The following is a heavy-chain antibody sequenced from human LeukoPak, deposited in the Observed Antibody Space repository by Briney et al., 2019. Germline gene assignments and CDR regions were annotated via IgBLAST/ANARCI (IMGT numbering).Heavy chain of an antibody. D-gene: IGHD3-10*01. CDR1: GGTFSGYY. J-gene: IGHJ4*02. CDR3: ARANTRTGSGIDLDY. Sequence: PSETLSLTCAVYGGTFSGYYWTWIRQHPGKGLEWIGYIYYTGTTYYNPSLKSRVTLSVDTSKSQFSLRLSSVTAADTAVFYCARANTRTGSGIDLDYWGQGTLVTVSS. V-gene: IGHV4-31*11. CDR2: IYYTGTT.